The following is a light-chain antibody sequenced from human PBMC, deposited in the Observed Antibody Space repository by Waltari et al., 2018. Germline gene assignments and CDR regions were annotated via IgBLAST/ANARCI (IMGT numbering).Light chain of an antibody. V-gene: IGLV1-40*01. CDR1: SFNIGADSA. J-gene: IGLJ3*02. Sequence: QSMLTQPPSVSGAPGQRVTISCTGSSFNIGADSAVHWYHQLPGTAPKLLTYGDSTRPSGVPDRFSGSKSGTSASLAITGLQAEDEADYYCQTYDISLRGWVFGGGTELTVL. CDR3: QTYDISLRGWV. CDR2: GDS.